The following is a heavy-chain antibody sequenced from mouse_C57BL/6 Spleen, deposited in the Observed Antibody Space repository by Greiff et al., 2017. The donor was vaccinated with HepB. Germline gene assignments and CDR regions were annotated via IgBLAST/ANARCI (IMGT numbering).Heavy chain of an antibody. CDR1: GFSLTSYG. CDR3: ARIDGTTEGYLDV. D-gene: IGHD1-1*01. CDR2: IWSGGST. Sequence: QVQLQESGPGLVQPSQSLSITCTVSGFSLTSYGVHWVRQSPGKGLEWLGVIWSGGSTDYNAAFISRLSISKDNSKSQVFFKMNNLQADDTAIYYCARIDGTTEGYLDVWGTGTTVTVSS. V-gene: IGHV2-2*01. J-gene: IGHJ1*03.